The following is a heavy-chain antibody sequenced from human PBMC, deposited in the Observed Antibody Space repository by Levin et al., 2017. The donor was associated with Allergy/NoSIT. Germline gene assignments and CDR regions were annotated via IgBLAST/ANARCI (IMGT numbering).Heavy chain of an antibody. CDR3: HRHGDGSQGTFDY. CDR2: ISGYSGNT. J-gene: IGHJ4*02. Sequence: ASVKVSCKASGYTFTSYAINWVRQAPGQGLEWMGWISGYSGNTHYAQKIQGRVTMTTDTSTSTAYMELKSLRSDDTAVYYCHRHGDGSQGTFDYWGQGTLVTVSS. D-gene: IGHD6-13*01. CDR1: GYTFTSYA. V-gene: IGHV1-18*01.